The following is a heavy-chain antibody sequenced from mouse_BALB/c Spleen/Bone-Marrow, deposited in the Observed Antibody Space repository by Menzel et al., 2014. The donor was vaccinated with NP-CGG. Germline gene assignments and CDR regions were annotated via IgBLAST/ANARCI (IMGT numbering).Heavy chain of an antibody. V-gene: IGHV14-3*02. CDR2: IDPANGNT. J-gene: IGHJ1*01. Sequence: VQLQQSGAELVKPGASVKLSCTASGFNIKDTYMHWVKQRPEQGLEWIGRIDPANGNTKYDPKFQGKTTITADTSSNAAYLQLSSLTSGDPAVYYCARGCGCSYGPGYFDVWGAGTTVTVTS. CDR3: ARGCGCSYGPGYFDV. D-gene: IGHD1-1*01. CDR1: GFNIKDTY.